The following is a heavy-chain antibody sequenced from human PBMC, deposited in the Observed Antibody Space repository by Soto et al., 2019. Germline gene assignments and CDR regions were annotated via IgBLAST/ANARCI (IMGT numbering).Heavy chain of an antibody. CDR3: ARHIFPNYYGSGSYYINWFDP. CDR2: IYYSGST. V-gene: IGHV4-39*01. J-gene: IGHJ5*02. CDR1: GGSISSSSYY. D-gene: IGHD3-10*01. Sequence: SETLSLTCTVSGGSISSSSYYWGWIRQPPGKGLEWIGSIYYSGSTYHNPSLKSRVTISVDTSKNQFSLKLSSVTAADTAVYYCARHIFPNYYGSGSYYINWFDPWGQGTLVTVSS.